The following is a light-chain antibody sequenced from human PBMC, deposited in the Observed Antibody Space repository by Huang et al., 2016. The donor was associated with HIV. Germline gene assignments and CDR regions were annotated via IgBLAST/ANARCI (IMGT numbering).Light chain of an antibody. J-gene: IGKJ4*01. CDR3: QQRSDWPLT. CDR2: DTS. CDR1: HSLGGT. V-gene: IGKV3-11*01. Sequence: EIVLTQSPATLSLSPGESAALFCRASHSLGGTLAWYQQRPGQAPRLLIYDTSNRATGIHARFTGSGSGTDYTLTISSLEPEDFAVYYCQQRSDWPLTFGGGTKVDIK.